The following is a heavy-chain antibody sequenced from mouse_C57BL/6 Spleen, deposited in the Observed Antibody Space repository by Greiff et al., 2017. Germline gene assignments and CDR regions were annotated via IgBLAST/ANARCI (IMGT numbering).Heavy chain of an antibody. V-gene: IGHV3-1*01. J-gene: IGHJ4*01. CDR2: ISYSGST. CDR1: GYSITSGYD. CDR3: ARRNRDYAMDY. Sequence: ESGPGMVKPSQSLSLTCTVTGYSITSGYDWHWIRHFPGNKLEWMGYISYSGSTNYNPSLKSRISITHDTSKNHFFLKLNSVTTEDTATYYCARRNRDYAMDYWGQGTSVTVSS.